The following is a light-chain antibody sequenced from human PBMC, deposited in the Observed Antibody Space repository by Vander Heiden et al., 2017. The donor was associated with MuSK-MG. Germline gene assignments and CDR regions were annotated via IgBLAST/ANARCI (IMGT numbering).Light chain of an antibody. V-gene: IGKV1-39*01. CDR1: RRMADY. J-gene: IGKJ3*01. Sequence: DSESTQSPSSLPACEGERATITCRASRRMADYLNWYQQKPGQSPKLLIFGVSNLQSGVPSRFSGSGSGTDFTLTITNLQREDFATYYCRQSDSISDTFGHGTQVDIK. CDR2: GVS. CDR3: RQSDSISDT.